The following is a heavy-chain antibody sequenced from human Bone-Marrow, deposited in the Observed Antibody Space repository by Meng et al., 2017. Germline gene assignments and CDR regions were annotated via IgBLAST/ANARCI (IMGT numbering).Heavy chain of an antibody. CDR1: GLTFSSHA. CDR2: ISYDGSNK. J-gene: IGHJ4*02. Sequence: VQVVECGGGVVQPGRCLRLSCAASGLTFSSHAMHWVRQATGKGLEWVEVISYDGSNKYYEDSVKGRFTISRENYKNTLYLQMNSLRAEDTAVYYCARVHFDYWGQGTLVTVSS. CDR3: ARVHFDY. V-gene: IGHV3-30*01.